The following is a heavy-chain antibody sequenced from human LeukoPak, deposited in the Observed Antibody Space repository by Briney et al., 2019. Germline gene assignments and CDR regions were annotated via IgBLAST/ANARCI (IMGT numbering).Heavy chain of an antibody. Sequence: GGSLRLSCAASGFTFSSYEMNWVRQAPGKGLEWVSYISSSGSTIYYADSVKGRFTISRDNAKNSLYLQMNSLRAEDTAVYYCARDLQLERRLYAAFDIWGQGTMATVSS. J-gene: IGHJ3*02. CDR3: ARDLQLERRLYAAFDI. V-gene: IGHV3-48*03. CDR1: GFTFSSYE. D-gene: IGHD1-1*01. CDR2: ISSSGSTI.